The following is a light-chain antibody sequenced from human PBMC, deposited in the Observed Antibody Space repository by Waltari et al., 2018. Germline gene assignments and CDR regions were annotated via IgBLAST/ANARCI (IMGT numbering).Light chain of an antibody. CDR2: DVY. Sequence: QSALTQPASVSGSPGQAIIISCTGTGIDVGGYDYVSWYQQYPGKAPRLIIYDVYNRPSGVSNRCSGSKSDNTASLTISGLQAEDESVYYCSSYTSSGVVFGGGTKLTVL. CDR3: SSYTSSGVV. CDR1: GIDVGGYDY. V-gene: IGLV2-14*01. J-gene: IGLJ2*01.